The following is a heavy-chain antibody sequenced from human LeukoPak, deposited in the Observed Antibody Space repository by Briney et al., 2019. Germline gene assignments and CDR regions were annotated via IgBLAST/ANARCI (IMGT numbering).Heavy chain of an antibody. CDR3: ASQVVWDFDY. J-gene: IGHJ4*02. D-gene: IGHD2-8*01. V-gene: IGHV1-46*01. CDR2: INPSGGST. Sequence: GASVKVSCKASGYTFTSYYMHWVRQAPGQGLEWMGIINPSGGSTSYAQKFQGRVTMTEDTSTDTAYMELSSLRSEDTAVYYCASQVVWDFDYWGQGTLVTVSS. CDR1: GYTFTSYY.